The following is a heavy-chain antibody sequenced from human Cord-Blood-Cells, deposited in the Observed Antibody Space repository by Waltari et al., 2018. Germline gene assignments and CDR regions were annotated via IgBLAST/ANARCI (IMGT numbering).Heavy chain of an antibody. D-gene: IGHD3-10*01. J-gene: IGHJ4*02. CDR2: IKHSGST. Sequence: QVQLQQWGAGLLKPSETLSLTCAVYGGSFSGYYWSWIRQPPGKGLEWIGEIKHSGSTNYNPSLKSRVTISVDTSKNQFSLKLSSVTAADTAVYYCARSWFGELWGQGTLVTVSS. CDR1: GGSFSGYY. CDR3: ARSWFGEL. V-gene: IGHV4-34*01.